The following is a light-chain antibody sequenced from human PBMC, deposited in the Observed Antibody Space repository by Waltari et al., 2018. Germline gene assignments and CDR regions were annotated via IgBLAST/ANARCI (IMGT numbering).Light chain of an antibody. CDR3: SSFTGTIWV. CDR2: GVT. J-gene: IGLJ3*02. V-gene: IGLV2-14*01. CDR1: SSDIDFDDS. Sequence: QSALTQPASVSGSPGQSITISCTGSSSDIDFDDSVSWYQHLPGKAPRLMIYGVTNRPAGISIRFSGSKSDNTASLTISGLQADDEADYYCSSFTGTIWVFGGGTKLTVL.